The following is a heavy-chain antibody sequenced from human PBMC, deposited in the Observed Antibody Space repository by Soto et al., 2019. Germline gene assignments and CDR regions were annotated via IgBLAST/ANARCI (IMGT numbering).Heavy chain of an antibody. V-gene: IGHV4-59*08. CDR2: IYYSGST. D-gene: IGHD3-10*01. CDR1: GGSISSYY. CDR3: ARPMVRGERGAFDI. Sequence: AETLSLTCTVSGGSISSYYWSWIRQPPGKGLEWIGYIYYSGSTNYNPSLKSRVTISVDTSKNQFSLKLSSVTAADTAVYYCARPMVRGERGAFDIWGQGTMVTVSS. J-gene: IGHJ3*02.